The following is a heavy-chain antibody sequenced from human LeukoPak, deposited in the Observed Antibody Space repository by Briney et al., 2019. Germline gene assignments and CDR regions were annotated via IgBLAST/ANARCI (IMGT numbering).Heavy chain of an antibody. D-gene: IGHD3-9*01. J-gene: IGHJ4*02. CDR2: IKPDGSEE. V-gene: IGHV3-7*01. CDR3: ATHFDWAFDH. CDR1: GFTFGDYA. Sequence: PGGSLRLSCTASGFTFGDYAMSWFRQAPGKGLEWVANIKPDGSEEYYVDSVKGRFTISRDNTKSSLYLQMNSLSAEDTAVFYCATHFDWAFDHWDQGTLVTVSS.